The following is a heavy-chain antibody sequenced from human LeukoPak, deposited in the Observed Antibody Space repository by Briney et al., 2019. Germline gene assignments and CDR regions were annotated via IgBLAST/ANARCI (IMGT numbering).Heavy chain of an antibody. J-gene: IGHJ4*02. V-gene: IGHV3-21*01. CDR3: ARDAVGSGTFDY. CDR2: ITSGTTYI. Sequence: GGSLRLSCAASGFTFSDYNMNWVRQSPEKGLEWVSSITSGTTYIYYADSVRGRFTISRDNSKNTLYLQMNSLRAEDTAVYYCARDAVGSGTFDYWGQGTLVTVSS. CDR1: GFTFSDYN. D-gene: IGHD3-10*01.